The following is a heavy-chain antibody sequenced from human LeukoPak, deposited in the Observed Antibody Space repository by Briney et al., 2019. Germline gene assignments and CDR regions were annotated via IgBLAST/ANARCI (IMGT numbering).Heavy chain of an antibody. Sequence: PSETLSLTCTVSGGPISSGGYYWSWIRQHPGKGLEWIGYIYYSGSTYYNPSLKSRVTISVDTSKNQFSLKLSSVTAADTAVYYCARGVSQPYFDYWGQGTLVTVSS. CDR3: ARGVSQPYFDY. CDR1: GGPISSGGYY. V-gene: IGHV4-31*03. D-gene: IGHD6-13*01. J-gene: IGHJ4*02. CDR2: IYYSGST.